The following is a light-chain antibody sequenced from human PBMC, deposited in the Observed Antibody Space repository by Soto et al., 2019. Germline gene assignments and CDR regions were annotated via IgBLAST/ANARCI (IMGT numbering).Light chain of an antibody. CDR2: RSH. CDR1: GSNIGSNA. V-gene: IGLV1-44*01. CDR3: AAWDDSLSSVV. J-gene: IGLJ2*01. Sequence: QPVLTQPPSASGTPGQRVTFSCSGSGSNIGSNAVNWYQQLPGTAPKLLIYRSHQRPSGVPDRFSGSKSGTSASLAISGLQAEDEADYYCAAWDDSLSSVVFGGGTKLTVL.